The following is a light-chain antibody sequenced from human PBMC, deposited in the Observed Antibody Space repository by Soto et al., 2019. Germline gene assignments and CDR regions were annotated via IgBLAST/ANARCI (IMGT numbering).Light chain of an antibody. CDR3: QQYGSSSIT. CDR2: GAS. J-gene: IGKJ5*01. Sequence: EIVMTQSPATLSVSPGERATLSCRASQSVSSSYLAWYQQKPGQAPRLLIYGASSRATGIPDRFSGSGSGTDFTLTISGLEPEDFAVYYCQQYGSSSITFGQGTRLEIK. CDR1: QSVSSSY. V-gene: IGKV3-20*01.